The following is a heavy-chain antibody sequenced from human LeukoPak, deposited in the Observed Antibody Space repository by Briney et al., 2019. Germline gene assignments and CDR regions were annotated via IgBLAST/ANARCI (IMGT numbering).Heavy chain of an antibody. CDR1: GFTFSSYS. CDR3: VKCGSVSTCRFFDY. J-gene: IGHJ4*02. CDR2: ISRGGTTT. Sequence: PGGSLRLSCAASGFTFSSYSMSWVRQAPGEGPEWVSVISRGGTTTYYADTVKGRFTISRDSSTNTLYLQMNSLRVEDTALYYCVKCGSVSTCRFFDYWGQGILVTVSS. D-gene: IGHD2-21*01. V-gene: IGHV3-23*01.